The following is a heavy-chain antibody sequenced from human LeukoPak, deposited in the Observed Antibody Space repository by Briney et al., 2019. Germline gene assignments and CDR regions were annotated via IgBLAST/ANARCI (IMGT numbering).Heavy chain of an antibody. Sequence: AGGSLRLSCAASGFTFSSYGMHWVRQAPGKGLEWVAFIRYDGSNKYYADSVKGRFTISRDNSKNTLYLQMNSLRAEDTAVYYCAKDRVYYFDYWGQGTLVTVSS. J-gene: IGHJ4*02. CDR3: AKDRVYYFDY. CDR1: GFTFSSYG. CDR2: IRYDGSNK. V-gene: IGHV3-30*02.